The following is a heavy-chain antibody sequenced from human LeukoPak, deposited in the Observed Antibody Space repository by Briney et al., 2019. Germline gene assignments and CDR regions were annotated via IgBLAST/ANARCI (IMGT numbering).Heavy chain of an antibody. CDR3: ATDSPGIAAAGRVY. J-gene: IGHJ4*02. Sequence: AGSLRLSCAASGVTVSSNYMSWVRQAPGKGLEWVSVIYSGGSTYYADSVKGRFTISRDNSKNTLYLQMNSLRAEDTAVYYRATDSPGIAAAGRVYWGQGTLVTVSS. V-gene: IGHV3-66*02. CDR2: IYSGGST. CDR1: GVTVSSNY. D-gene: IGHD6-13*01.